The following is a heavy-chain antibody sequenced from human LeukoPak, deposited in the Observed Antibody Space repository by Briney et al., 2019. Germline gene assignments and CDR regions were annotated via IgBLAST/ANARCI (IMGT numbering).Heavy chain of an antibody. V-gene: IGHV3-23*01. D-gene: IGHD6-19*01. CDR1: GFTFSSYA. CDR3: AKASASSGWYLRVKAAEYFQH. J-gene: IGHJ1*01. Sequence: PGGSLRLSCAASGFTFSSYAMSWVRQAPGKGLEWVSAISGSGGSTYYADSVKGRFTISRDNSKNTLYLQMNSLRAEDTAVYYCAKASASSGWYLRVKAAEYFQHWGQGTLVTVSS. CDR2: ISGSGGST.